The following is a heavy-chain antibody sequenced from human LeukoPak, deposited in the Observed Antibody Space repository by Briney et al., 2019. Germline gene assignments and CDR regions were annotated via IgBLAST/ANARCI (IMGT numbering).Heavy chain of an antibody. CDR3: ARDRIAWGSGGLDWFDP. Sequence: GGSLRLSCAASGFTFSSYWMSWVRQAPGKGLEWVANIKQDGSEKYYVDSVKGRFTISRDNAKNSLYLQMNSLRAEDTAVYYCARDRIAWGSGGLDWFDPWGQGTPVTVSS. D-gene: IGHD3-10*01. CDR2: IKQDGSEK. V-gene: IGHV3-7*01. CDR1: GFTFSSYW. J-gene: IGHJ5*02.